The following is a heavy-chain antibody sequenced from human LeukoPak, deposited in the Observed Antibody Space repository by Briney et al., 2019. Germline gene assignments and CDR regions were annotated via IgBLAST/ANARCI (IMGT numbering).Heavy chain of an antibody. CDR2: IYYSGST. J-gene: IGHJ4*02. V-gene: IGHV4-59*01. CDR1: GGSISSYY. CDR3: AREPIRYYFDY. Sequence: PSETLSLTCTVSGGSISSYYWSWIRQPPGKGLEWIGYIYYSGSTNYNPSLKSRVTISVDTSKSQFSLKLSSVTAADTAVYYCAREPIRYYFDYWGQGTLVTVSS.